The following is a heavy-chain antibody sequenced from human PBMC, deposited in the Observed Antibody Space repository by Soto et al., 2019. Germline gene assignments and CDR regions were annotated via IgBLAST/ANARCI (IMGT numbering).Heavy chain of an antibody. D-gene: IGHD3-10*01. Sequence: GGSLRLSCAASGFTFSNYAISWVRQTPGKGLEWVSVISGSGDFTYYADSVKGRFTISRDDPKNTIYLQMNSLRAEDTAVYYCAKGFYGSGSYYNERAFDSWGQGTLVTVSS. CDR3: AKGFYGSGSYYNERAFDS. V-gene: IGHV3-23*01. CDR2: ISGSGDFT. CDR1: GFTFSNYA. J-gene: IGHJ4*02.